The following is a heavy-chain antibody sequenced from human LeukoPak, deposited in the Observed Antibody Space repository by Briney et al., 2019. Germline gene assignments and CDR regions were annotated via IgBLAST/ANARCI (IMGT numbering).Heavy chain of an antibody. CDR1: GFTFSTYA. CDR3: AKTGGRGYYFDY. J-gene: IGHJ4*02. CDR2: ISGSGGST. D-gene: IGHD7-27*01. Sequence: GRSLRHSCAASGFTFSTYAMSWVRQAPGKGLEWVSAISGSGGSTYYADSVKGRFTISRDNSKNTLYLQMNSLRAEDTAVYYCAKTGGRGYYFDYWGQGTLVTVSS. V-gene: IGHV3-23*01.